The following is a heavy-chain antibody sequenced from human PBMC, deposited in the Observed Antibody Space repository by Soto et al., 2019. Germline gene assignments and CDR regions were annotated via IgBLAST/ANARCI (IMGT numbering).Heavy chain of an antibody. V-gene: IGHV3-15*01. CDR3: TTAVADTEYYFDY. J-gene: IGHJ4*02. Sequence: EVQLVESGGGLVQPGGSLRLSCAASGFTFSNAWMSWVRQAPGKGLEWVGRIKSKTDGGTTDYAAPVKGRFTISRDDSKNTLYLQMNSLKTEDTAVYYCTTAVADTEYYFDYWGQGTLVTVSS. CDR2: IKSKTDGGTT. CDR1: GFTFSNAW. D-gene: IGHD6-19*01.